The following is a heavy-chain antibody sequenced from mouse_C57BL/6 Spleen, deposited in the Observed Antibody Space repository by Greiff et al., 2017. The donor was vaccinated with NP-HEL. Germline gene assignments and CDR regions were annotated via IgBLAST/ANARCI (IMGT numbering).Heavy chain of an antibody. CDR3: AKAPYYYGSSYDYYAMDY. Sequence: VKLVESGPGLVQPSQSLSITCTVSGFSLTSYGVHWVRQSPGKGLEWLGVIWRGGSTDYNAAFMSRLSITKDNSKSQVFFKMNSLQADDTAIYYCAKAPYYYGSSYDYYAMDYWGQGTSVTVSS. J-gene: IGHJ4*01. V-gene: IGHV2-5*01. D-gene: IGHD1-1*01. CDR1: GFSLTSYG. CDR2: IWRGGST.